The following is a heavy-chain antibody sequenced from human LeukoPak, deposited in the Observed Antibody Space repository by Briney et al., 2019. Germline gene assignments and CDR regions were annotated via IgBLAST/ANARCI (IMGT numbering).Heavy chain of an antibody. Sequence: GGSLRLSCAASGFTVSSNFMSWVRQAPGKGLEWVSVIYSGGSTYYADSVKGRFTISRHNSKNTLYLQMNSLRSDDTAVYYCARDSYGGNWSLGFWGQGTLVTVSS. D-gene: IGHD4-23*01. CDR3: ARDSYGGNWSLGF. V-gene: IGHV3-53*04. CDR1: GFTVSSNF. J-gene: IGHJ4*02. CDR2: IYSGGST.